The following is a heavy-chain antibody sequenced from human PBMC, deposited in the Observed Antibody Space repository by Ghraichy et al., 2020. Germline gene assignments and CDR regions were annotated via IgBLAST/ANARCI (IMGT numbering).Heavy chain of an antibody. CDR1: GFTFDDYA. CDR3: ARRAASGPVFFYYGLDV. CDR2: ISADGGDT. D-gene: IGHD6-13*01. V-gene: IGHV3-43*02. Sequence: GGSLRLSCAASGFTFDDYAMHWVRQAPGKGLEWLSLISADGGDTYYAGSVKGRFTVSRDNSKDSLDLQMNSLTSEDSAMYYCARRAASGPVFFYYGLDVWGRGTTVTGSS. J-gene: IGHJ6*02.